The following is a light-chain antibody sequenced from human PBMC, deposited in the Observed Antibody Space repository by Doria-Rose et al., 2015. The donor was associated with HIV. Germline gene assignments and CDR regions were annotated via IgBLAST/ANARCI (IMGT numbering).Light chain of an antibody. Sequence: TQSPGTLSLSPGERATLSCRVSQSFSSTYLAWYQQKPGQAPSLLIYDGSTRATDIPDRFSASGSGTDSTLTINRLEPEDFALYYWHQYGTSWTFGQGTKVEI. CDR3: HQYGTSWT. J-gene: IGKJ1*01. CDR1: QSFSSTY. V-gene: IGKV3-20*01. CDR2: DGS.